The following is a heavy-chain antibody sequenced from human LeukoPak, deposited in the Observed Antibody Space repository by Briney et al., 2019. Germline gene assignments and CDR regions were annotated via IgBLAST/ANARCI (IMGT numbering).Heavy chain of an antibody. CDR2: IWYDASNK. D-gene: IGHD6-13*01. CDR3: VRGVGVSRFNYFDP. Sequence: GGSLTLSCAASGFTFSSFGLHWVRQAPGKGLEWVAVIWYDASNKYYADSVKGRFTISRDNSKNTLFLQMNSLRDDDTAVYYCVRGVGVSRFNYFDPWGQGTLVIVSS. V-gene: IGHV3-33*01. CDR1: GFTFSSFG. J-gene: IGHJ5*02.